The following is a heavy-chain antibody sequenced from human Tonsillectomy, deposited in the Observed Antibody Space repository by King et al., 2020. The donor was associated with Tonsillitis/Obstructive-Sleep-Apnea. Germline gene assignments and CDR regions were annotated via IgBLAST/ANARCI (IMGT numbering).Heavy chain of an antibody. CDR1: GFTFSSYG. V-gene: IGHV3-30*03. J-gene: IGHJ4*02. CDR3: ATRPPPNYYDSIGPKRNTPEYYFDY. D-gene: IGHD3-22*01. Sequence: QLVESGGGVVQPGRSLRLSCAASGFTFSSYGMHWVRKAPGKGLEWVAVISYDGSNKNYVDSVKGRFTISRDNSKNTLYLQMNSLRAEDTAVYYCATRPPPNYYDSIGPKRNTPEYYFDYWGQGTLVTVSS. CDR2: ISYDGSNK.